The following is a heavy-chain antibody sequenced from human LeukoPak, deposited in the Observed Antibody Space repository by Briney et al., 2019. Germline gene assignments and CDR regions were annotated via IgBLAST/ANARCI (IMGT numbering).Heavy chain of an antibody. CDR1: GFTFDDYA. D-gene: IGHD6-6*01. CDR2: ISWNSGSI. Sequence: PGRSLRLSCAASGFTFDDYAMHWVRQAPGKGLEWVSGISWNSGSIGYADSVKGRFTISRDNAKNSLYLQMNSLRAEDTALYYCAKGLEKPLDYYYYMGVWGKGTTVTVSS. J-gene: IGHJ6*03. CDR3: AKGLEKPLDYYYYMGV. V-gene: IGHV3-9*01.